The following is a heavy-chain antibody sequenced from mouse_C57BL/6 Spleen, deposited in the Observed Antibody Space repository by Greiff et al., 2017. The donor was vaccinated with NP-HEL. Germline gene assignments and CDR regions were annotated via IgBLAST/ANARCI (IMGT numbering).Heavy chain of an antibody. Sequence: QVQLQQPGAELVRPGTSVKLSCKASGYTFTSYWMHWVKQRPGQGLEWIGVIDPSDSYTNYNQKFKGKATLTVDTSSSTAYMQLSSLTSEDSAVYYCARRRGRGWYFDVWGTGTTVTVSS. J-gene: IGHJ1*03. V-gene: IGHV1-59*01. D-gene: IGHD3-3*01. CDR2: IDPSDSYT. CDR1: GYTFTSYW. CDR3: ARRRGRGWYFDV.